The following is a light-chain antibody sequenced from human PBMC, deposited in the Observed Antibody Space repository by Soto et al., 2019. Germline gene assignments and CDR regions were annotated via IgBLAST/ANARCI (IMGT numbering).Light chain of an antibody. CDR3: QQCGDSWS. J-gene: IGKJ1*01. Sequence: DIRMTQSPSTLSASVGDRVTITCRASQNIGTWLAWYQQKPGKAPDLLIYDASTLESGVPSRFSGSGSGTEFTLTISSLQPGDFATYYCQQCGDSWSFGQVTKVEIK. CDR2: DAS. CDR1: QNIGTW. V-gene: IGKV1-5*01.